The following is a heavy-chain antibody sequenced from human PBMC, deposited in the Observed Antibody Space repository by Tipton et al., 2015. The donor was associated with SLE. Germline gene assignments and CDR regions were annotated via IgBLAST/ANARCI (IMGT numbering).Heavy chain of an antibody. V-gene: IGHV3-30*04. CDR1: GFTFSSYA. CDR3: ASEPDGLDRWYFDL. D-gene: IGHD5-24*01. CDR2: ISYDGSNK. J-gene: IGHJ2*01. Sequence: SLRLSCAASGFTFSSYAMHWVRQAPGKGLEWGVVISYDGSNKYYADSVKGRFTISRDNSKNTLYLQMNSLRAEDTAVYYCASEPDGLDRWYFDLWGRGTLVTVSS.